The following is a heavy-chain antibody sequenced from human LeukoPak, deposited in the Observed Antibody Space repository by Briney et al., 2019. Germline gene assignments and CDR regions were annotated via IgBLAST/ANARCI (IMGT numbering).Heavy chain of an antibody. V-gene: IGHV4-59*01. CDR3: ARAPELLSFFYFDY. CDR1: GGSFSSYY. CDR2: IYYSGST. D-gene: IGHD3-10*01. Sequence: SETLSLTCAVSGGSFSSYYWSWIRQPPGKGLEWIGYIYYSGSTNYNPSLKSRVTISVDTSKNQFSLKLSSVTAADTAVYYCARAPELLSFFYFDYWGQGTLVTVSS. J-gene: IGHJ4*02.